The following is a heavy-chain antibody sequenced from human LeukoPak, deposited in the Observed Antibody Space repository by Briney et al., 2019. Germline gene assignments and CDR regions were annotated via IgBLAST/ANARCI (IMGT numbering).Heavy chain of an antibody. CDR1: GFTFSSYW. J-gene: IGHJ4*02. Sequence: PGGSLRLSCAVSGFTFSSYWMSWFRQAPGKGLEWVANINQDGSQNFSVDSVKGRFTISRDNAKNSLSLQMNSLRVEDTAVYYCARDWFDGDYDRFDYWGQGTLVTVSS. CDR2: INQDGSQN. CDR3: ARDWFDGDYDRFDY. V-gene: IGHV3-7*03. D-gene: IGHD4-17*01.